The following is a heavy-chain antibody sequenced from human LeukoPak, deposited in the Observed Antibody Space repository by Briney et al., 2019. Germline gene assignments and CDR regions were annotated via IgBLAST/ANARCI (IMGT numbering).Heavy chain of an antibody. CDR1: GYTLTSYD. J-gene: IGHJ4*02. CDR2: MNPNSGNT. V-gene: IGHV1-8*01. Sequence: GASVKVSCKASGYTLTSYDINWVRQATGQGLEWMGWMNPNSGNTGYAQKFQGRVTMTRNTSISTAYMELSSLRSEDTAVYYCARLPYSSGWYLNWGQGTLVTVSS. CDR3: ARLPYSSGWYLN. D-gene: IGHD6-19*01.